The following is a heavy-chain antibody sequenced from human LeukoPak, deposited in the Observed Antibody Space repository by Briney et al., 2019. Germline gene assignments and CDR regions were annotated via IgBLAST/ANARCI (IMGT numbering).Heavy chain of an antibody. CDR3: ARDSWGYSSSSVPDY. Sequence: GGSLRLSCAASGFTFSSHWMSWVRQAPGKGLEWVANINQDGSEKYYVDSVKGRFTLSRDNAKNSLSLQMNSLRAEDTAVYYCARDSWGYSSSSVPDYWGQGTLVTVSS. V-gene: IGHV3-7*01. J-gene: IGHJ4*02. D-gene: IGHD6-6*01. CDR2: INQDGSEK. CDR1: GFTFSSHW.